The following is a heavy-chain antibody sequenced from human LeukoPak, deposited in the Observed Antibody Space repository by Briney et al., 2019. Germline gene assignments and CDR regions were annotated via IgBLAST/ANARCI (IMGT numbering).Heavy chain of an antibody. D-gene: IGHD3-10*01. Sequence: KPSETLSLTCTVSGYSISSGYYWGWIRQPPGKGLEWIGSVYHSGSTYYNPSLKNRVTISVDTSKNQFSLKLSSVTAADTAVYYCARGSLSYAFDIWGQGTMVTVSS. CDR3: ARGSLSYAFDI. J-gene: IGHJ3*02. CDR2: VYHSGST. CDR1: GYSISSGYY. V-gene: IGHV4-38-2*02.